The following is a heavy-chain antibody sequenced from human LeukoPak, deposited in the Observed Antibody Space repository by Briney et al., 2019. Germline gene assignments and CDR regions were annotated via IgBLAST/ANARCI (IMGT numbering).Heavy chain of an antibody. J-gene: IGHJ4*02. CDR2: IYSGGST. D-gene: IGHD6-13*01. Sequence: GGSLRLSCAASGFTVSSNYVSWVRQAPGKGLEWVSVIYSGGSTNYADSVKGRFTISRDNSKNTLYLQMNSLRAEDTAVYYCARAILPYSSSLNFDYWGQGTLVTVSS. V-gene: IGHV3-66*02. CDR1: GFTVSSNY. CDR3: ARAILPYSSSLNFDY.